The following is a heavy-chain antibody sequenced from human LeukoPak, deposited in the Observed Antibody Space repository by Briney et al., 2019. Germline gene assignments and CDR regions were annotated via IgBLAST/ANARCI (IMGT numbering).Heavy chain of an antibody. D-gene: IGHD3-9*01. J-gene: IGHJ4*02. CDR3: ARLGKDYDILTGYYIVDY. CDR2: IYYSGST. V-gene: IGHV4-59*08. Sequence: SETLSLTCTVSGGSISSYYWSWIRQPPGKGLEWIGYIYYSGSTNYNPSLKSRVTISVDTSKNQFSLKLNSVTAADTAVYYCARLGKDYDILTGYYIVDYWGQGTLVTVSS. CDR1: GGSISSYY.